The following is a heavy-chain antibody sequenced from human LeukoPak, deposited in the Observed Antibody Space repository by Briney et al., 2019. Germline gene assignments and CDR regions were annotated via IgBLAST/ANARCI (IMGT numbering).Heavy chain of an antibody. D-gene: IGHD2-2*01. CDR3: ARVQYQLLFEGNWFDP. J-gene: IGHJ5*02. Sequence: ASVKVSCTASGYTFSGYDIHWVRQAPGQGLEWMGWINPNSGDTHYAQKFQGRVTMTRHTSSSTAYMDLNSLISDDTAVYYCARVQYQLLFEGNWFDPWGQGTLVTVSS. CDR2: INPNSGDT. CDR1: GYTFSGYD. V-gene: IGHV1-2*02.